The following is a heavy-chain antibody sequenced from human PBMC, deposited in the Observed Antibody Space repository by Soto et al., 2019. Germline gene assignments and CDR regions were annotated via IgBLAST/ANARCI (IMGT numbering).Heavy chain of an antibody. CDR2: IRSKANSYAT. V-gene: IGHV3-73*01. Sequence: LRLSCAASGFTFSGSAMHWVRQASGKGLEWVGRIRSKANSYATAYAASVKGRFTISRDDSKNTAYLQMNSLKTEDTAVYYCTRLAPGVASHWGQGTLVTVSS. D-gene: IGHD6-13*01. CDR3: TRLAPGVASH. J-gene: IGHJ4*02. CDR1: GFTFSGSA.